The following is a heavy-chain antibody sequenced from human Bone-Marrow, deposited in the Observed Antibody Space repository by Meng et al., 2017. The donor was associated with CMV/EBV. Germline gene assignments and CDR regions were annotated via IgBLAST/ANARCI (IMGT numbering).Heavy chain of an antibody. J-gene: IGHJ6*02. CDR2: ISSSSSTI. Sequence: GESLKISCAASGFTFSSYSMNWVRQAPGKGLEWVSYISSSSSTIYYADSVKGRFTISRDNSKNTLYLQMNSLRAEDTAVYYCAKAVEYSSSSYGTDYYYYYGMDVWGQGTTVTVSS. CDR3: AKAVEYSSSSYGTDYYYYYGMDV. D-gene: IGHD6-6*01. CDR1: GFTFSSYS. V-gene: IGHV3-48*01.